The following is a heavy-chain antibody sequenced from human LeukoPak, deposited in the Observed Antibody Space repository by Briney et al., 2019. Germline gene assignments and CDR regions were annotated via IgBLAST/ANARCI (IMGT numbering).Heavy chain of an antibody. D-gene: IGHD4-17*01. V-gene: IGHV3-21*01. J-gene: IGHJ5*02. Sequence: GGSLRLSCAASGFTFSSYSMNWVRQAPGKGLEWVSSISSSSSYIYYADSAKGRFTISRDNAKNSLYLQMNSLRAEDTAVYYCARDRGDDYGDYNWFDPWGQGTLVTVSS. CDR3: ARDRGDDYGDYNWFDP. CDR2: ISSSSSYI. CDR1: GFTFSSYS.